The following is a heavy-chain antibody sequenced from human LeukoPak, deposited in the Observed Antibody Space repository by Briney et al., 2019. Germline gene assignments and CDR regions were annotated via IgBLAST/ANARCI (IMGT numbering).Heavy chain of an antibody. CDR3: ARENCGGDCYYYYYGMDV. D-gene: IGHD2-21*02. V-gene: IGHV4-30-4*01. J-gene: IGHJ6*02. CDR2: IYYSGST. Sequence: SETQSLTCTVSGGSISSGDYYWSWIRQPPGKGLEWIGYIYYSGSTFYNPSLKSRITISVDTSKNQFSLKLSSVTAADTAVYYCARENCGGDCYYYYYGMDVWGQGTTVTVSS. CDR1: GGSISSGDYY.